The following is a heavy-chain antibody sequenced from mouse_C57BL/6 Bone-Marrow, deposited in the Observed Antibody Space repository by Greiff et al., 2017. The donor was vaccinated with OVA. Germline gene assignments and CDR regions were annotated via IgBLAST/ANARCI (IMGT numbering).Heavy chain of an antibody. J-gene: IGHJ4*01. CDR1: GFSLTSYA. Sequence: VQLQESGPGLVAPSQSLSITCTVSGFSLTSYALSWVRQPPGKGLEWLGVIWTCGGTNYNSALHSRLSISKDNSKSQVFLKMNSLQTDDTARYYCARNRALGAMDYWGQGTSVTVSS. CDR3: ARNRALGAMDY. D-gene: IGHD3-3*01. CDR2: IWTCGGT. V-gene: IGHV2-9-1*01.